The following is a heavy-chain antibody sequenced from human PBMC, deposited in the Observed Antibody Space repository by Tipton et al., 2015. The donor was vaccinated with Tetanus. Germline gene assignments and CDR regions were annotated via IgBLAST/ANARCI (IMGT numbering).Heavy chain of an antibody. D-gene: IGHD3-22*01. CDR3: ARQEPPRRFFYDSSGSSD. Sequence: TLSLTCTVSGASISSNTYYWGWIRQPPGKGLEWIGHIFYTGSSHYNPSFESRVTISVDTSKNQFSLNLSSVTAADTAVYFCARQEPPRRFFYDSSGSSDWGQGILVTVSS. J-gene: IGHJ4*02. CDR1: GASISSNTYY. CDR2: IFYTGSS. V-gene: IGHV4-39*01.